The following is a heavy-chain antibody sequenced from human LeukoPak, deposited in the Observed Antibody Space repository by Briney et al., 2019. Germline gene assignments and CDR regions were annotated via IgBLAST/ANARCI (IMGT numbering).Heavy chain of an antibody. D-gene: IGHD2-15*01. CDR2: VSAGGTNT. J-gene: IGHJ4*02. CDR1: PVTFGTSA. V-gene: IGHV3-23*01. CDR3: ASINCSGGTCYDYFDD. Sequence: PGGSLRLSCVGSPVTFGTSAMSWVRQAPGKGLEWVSAVSAGGTNTYYADSVEGRFTISRDNSKDTLYLHMDSLRVEDTAQYFCASINCSGGTCYDYFDDWGQGTLVTVSS.